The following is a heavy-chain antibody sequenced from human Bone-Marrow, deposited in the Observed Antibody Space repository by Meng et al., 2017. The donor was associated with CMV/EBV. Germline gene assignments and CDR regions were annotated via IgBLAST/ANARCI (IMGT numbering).Heavy chain of an antibody. CDR1: GGSISSGGYY. J-gene: IGHJ3*02. CDR3: ARDQEVVDAFDI. CDR2: IYYSGST. Sequence: SETLSLTCAVSGGSISSGGYYWSWIRQHPGKGLEWIGYIYYSGSTYYNPSLKSRVTISVDTSKNQFTLKLSSVTAADTAVYYCARDQEVVDAFDIWGQGTMVTGSS. V-gene: IGHV4-31*11. D-gene: IGHD3-22*01.